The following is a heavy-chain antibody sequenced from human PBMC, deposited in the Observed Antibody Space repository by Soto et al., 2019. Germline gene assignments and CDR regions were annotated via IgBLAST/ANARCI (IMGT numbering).Heavy chain of an antibody. CDR2: INAGNGNT. CDR1: GYTFTSYA. V-gene: IGHV1-3*01. J-gene: IGHJ6*03. CDR3: ARDIGEYSGAEYYYYYMDV. D-gene: IGHD1-26*01. Sequence: ASVKVSCKASGYTFTSYAMHWVRQAPGQRLEWMGWINAGNGNTKYSQKFQGRVTITRDTSASTAYMELSSLRSEDTAVYYCARDIGEYSGAEYYYYYMDVWGKGTTVTVSS.